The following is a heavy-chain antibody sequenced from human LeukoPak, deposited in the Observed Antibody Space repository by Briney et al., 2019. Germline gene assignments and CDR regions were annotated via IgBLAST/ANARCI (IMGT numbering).Heavy chain of an antibody. CDR3: AQWLAIYGMDV. CDR2: IYYSGST. V-gene: IGHV4-30-4*01. CDR1: GGSISSGDYY. Sequence: SETLSLTCTVSGGSISSGDYYWSWIRQPPGKGLEWIGYIYYSGSTYYNPSLKSRVTISVDTSKNQFSLKLSSVTAADTAVYYCAQWLAIYGMDVWGQGTTVTVSS. D-gene: IGHD6-19*01. J-gene: IGHJ6*02.